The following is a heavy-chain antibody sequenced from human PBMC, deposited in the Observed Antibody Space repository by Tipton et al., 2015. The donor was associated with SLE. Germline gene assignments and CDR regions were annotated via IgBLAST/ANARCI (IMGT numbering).Heavy chain of an antibody. J-gene: IGHJ3*02. Sequence: SLRLSCAASGFTFSSYDMHWVRQATGKGLEWVSAIGTAGDTYYPGSVKGRFTISRENAKNSLYLQMSSLRAGDTAVYYCARTYYYDSSPAFDIWGQGTMVTVSS. CDR3: ARTYYYDSSPAFDI. CDR1: GFTFSSYD. V-gene: IGHV3-13*04. CDR2: IGTAGDT. D-gene: IGHD3-22*01.